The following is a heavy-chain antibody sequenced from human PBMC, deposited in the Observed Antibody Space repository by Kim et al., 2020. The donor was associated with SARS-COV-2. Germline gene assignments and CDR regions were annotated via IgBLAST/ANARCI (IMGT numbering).Heavy chain of an antibody. Sequence: GGSLRLSCAASGFTFSSYGMHWVRQAPGKGLEWVAVIWYDGSNKYYADSVKGRFTISRDNSKNTLYLQMNSLRAEDTAVYYCARDFISTKPGLFDYWGQGTLVTVSS. D-gene: IGHD2-2*01. V-gene: IGHV3-33*01. CDR1: GFTFSSYG. J-gene: IGHJ4*02. CDR3: ARDFISTKPGLFDY. CDR2: IWYDGSNK.